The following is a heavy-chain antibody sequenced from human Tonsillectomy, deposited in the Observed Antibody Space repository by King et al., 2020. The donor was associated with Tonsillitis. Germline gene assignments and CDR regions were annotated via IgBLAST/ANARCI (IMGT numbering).Heavy chain of an antibody. CDR3: ARAWDYALYYFDY. CDR1: GGSISDYY. CDR2: IHYSGST. V-gene: IGHV4-59*01. J-gene: IGHJ4*02. D-gene: IGHD2-2*01. Sequence: QLQESGPGLVKPSETLSLTCTVSGGSISDYYWSWIRQPPGKGLEWVGYIHYSGSTHYSPSLGSRVTISVDTSKNQFSLKLSSVTAADTAIYYCARAWDYALYYFDYWGQGTLVTVSS.